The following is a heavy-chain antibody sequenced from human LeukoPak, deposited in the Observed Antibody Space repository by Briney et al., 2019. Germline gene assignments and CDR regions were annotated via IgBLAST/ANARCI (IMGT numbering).Heavy chain of an antibody. CDR3: ARDIPPARGENYYYGMDV. CDR1: GFTFSSYD. V-gene: IGHV3-13*01. Sequence: PGGSLRLSCAASGFTFSSYDMHWVRQATGKGLEWVSTIGPAGDTYYPGSVRGRFITSRENAENSLYLQMNSLRAGDTAVYFCARDIPPARGENYYYGMDVWGQGTTVTVSS. J-gene: IGHJ6*02. D-gene: IGHD2-2*01. CDR2: IGPAGDT.